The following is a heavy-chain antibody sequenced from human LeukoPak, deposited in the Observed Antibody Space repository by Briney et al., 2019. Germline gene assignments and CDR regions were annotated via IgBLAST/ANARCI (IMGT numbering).Heavy chain of an antibody. CDR2: ISGTSYSI. CDR3: ARDDDMFTDYTHGDY. V-gene: IGHV3-48*02. J-gene: IGHJ4*02. CDR1: GFTFRSYS. D-gene: IGHD3-9*01. Sequence: PGGSPRLSCVASGFTFRSYSMNEFRQAPGKGLECVSYISGTSYSIYYADSVKGRFTISRDNAKNSLYLQMNSLRDEDTAVYFCARDDDMFTDYTHGDYWGQGTLVTVSS.